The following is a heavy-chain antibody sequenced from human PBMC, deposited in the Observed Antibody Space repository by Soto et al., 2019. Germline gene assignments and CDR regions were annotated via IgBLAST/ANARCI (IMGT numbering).Heavy chain of an antibody. CDR3: ARKTYHIAFDI. D-gene: IGHD2-2*01. V-gene: IGHV4-61*01. Sequence: QVQLQESGPGLVKPSETLSLTCTVSGGSVSSGSYYWSWIRQPPGKGLEWIGYIYYSGSTNYNPSLKSRVTISVDTSKNQFSLKLSSVTAADTAVYYCARKTYHIAFDIWGQGTMVTVSS. CDR1: GGSVSSGSYY. J-gene: IGHJ3*02. CDR2: IYYSGST.